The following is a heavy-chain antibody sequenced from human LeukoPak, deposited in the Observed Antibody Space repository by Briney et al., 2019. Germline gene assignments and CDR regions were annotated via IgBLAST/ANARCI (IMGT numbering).Heavy chain of an antibody. J-gene: IGHJ5*02. CDR1: GGSISSSSYY. D-gene: IGHD5-12*01. CDR3: ARDSPSVATT. V-gene: IGHV4-39*07. Sequence: SETLSLTCTVSGGSISSSSYYWGWIRQPPGKGLEWIGSIYYSGSTYCNPSLKSRVTISVDTSKNQFSLKLSSVTAADTAVYYCARDSPSVATTWGQGTLVTVSS. CDR2: IYYSGST.